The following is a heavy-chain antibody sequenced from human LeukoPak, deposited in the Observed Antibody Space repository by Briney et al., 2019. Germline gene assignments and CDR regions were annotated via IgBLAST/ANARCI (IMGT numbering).Heavy chain of an antibody. Sequence: GGSLRLSCAASGFTFSSYSMNWVRQAPGKGLEWVSSISSSSSYIYYADSVKGRFTIYRDNDKNSLYMQMKRLRGEDTAVYYCARGAGIAAAGPYYYYGMDVWGQGTTVTVSS. J-gene: IGHJ6*02. V-gene: IGHV3-21*01. D-gene: IGHD6-13*01. CDR1: GFTFSSYS. CDR2: ISSSSSYI. CDR3: ARGAGIAAAGPYYYYGMDV.